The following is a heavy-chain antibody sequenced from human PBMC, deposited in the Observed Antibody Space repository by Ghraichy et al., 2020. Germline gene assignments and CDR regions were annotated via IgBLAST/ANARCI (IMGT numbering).Heavy chain of an antibody. V-gene: IGHV3-13*01. D-gene: IGHD6-19*01. Sequence: GSLRLSCVASGFTFSTYDMNWVRQAPGKGLEWVSAINRVGDTYYSDSVKGRFTISREDAKNSLYLQMNSLRAGDTAVYYCARETMYTSAWYDSLDIWGRGTMVTVSS. J-gene: IGHJ3*02. CDR2: INRVGDT. CDR1: GFTFSTYD. CDR3: ARETMYTSAWYDSLDI.